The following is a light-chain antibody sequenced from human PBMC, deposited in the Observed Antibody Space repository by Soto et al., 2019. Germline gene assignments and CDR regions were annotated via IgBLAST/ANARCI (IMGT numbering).Light chain of an antibody. CDR3: SSDSSSNTPVV. V-gene: IGLV2-14*01. CDR2: DVN. J-gene: IGLJ2*01. CDR1: SSDVGGYNY. Sequence: QSVLTQPASVSGSPGQSITISCTGTSSDVGGYNYVSWYQEHPGKAPKLMIYDVNHRPSGVSNRLSGSKSGNTASLTISGLQAEDEADYYCSSDSSSNTPVVFGGGTKLTVL.